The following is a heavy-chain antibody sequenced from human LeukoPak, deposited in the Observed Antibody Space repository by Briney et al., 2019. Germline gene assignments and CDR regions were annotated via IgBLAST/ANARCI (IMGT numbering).Heavy chain of an antibody. D-gene: IGHD2-8*01. J-gene: IGHJ4*02. CDR3: ARVEYCIKGVCVNFDY. CDR2: IDPNSGGT. CDR1: GYTFTGPY. V-gene: IGHV1-2*02. Sequence: GASVKVSCKASGYTFTGPYIHWIRQAPGQGLEWMGWIDPNSGGTKYARKFQGRVTMTRDTSINTAYMELSRLRSDDTAVYYCARVEYCIKGVCVNFDYWGQGTLVTVST.